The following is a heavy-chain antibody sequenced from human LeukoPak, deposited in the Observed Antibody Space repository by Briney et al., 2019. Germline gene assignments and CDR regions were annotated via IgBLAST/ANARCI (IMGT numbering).Heavy chain of an antibody. J-gene: IGHJ5*02. CDR2: INHRGST. CDR1: GGSFSTYY. D-gene: IGHD6-19*01. Sequence: SETLSLTCAVYGGSFSTYYWTWIRQPPGKGLEWIGEINHRGSTNYNPSLKSRVTISVDTSKNQFSLRLSSVTAADTAVYYCARDSRSGWGNWFDPWGQGTLVTVSS. V-gene: IGHV4-34*01. CDR3: ARDSRSGWGNWFDP.